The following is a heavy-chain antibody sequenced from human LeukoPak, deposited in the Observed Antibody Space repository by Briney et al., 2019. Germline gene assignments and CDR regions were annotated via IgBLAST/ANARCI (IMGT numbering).Heavy chain of an antibody. CDR1: GYTFTDYY. CDR3: ASYYTILTGYYTDAFDI. D-gene: IGHD3-9*01. J-gene: IGHJ3*02. CDR2: INPNSGGT. Sequence: VSVKVSCKASGYTFTDYYIHWVRQAPGQGLEWMGWINPNSGGTNYAQKFEGRVTMTRDTSITTAYMELTRLRSDDTAVYYCASYYTILTGYYTDAFDIWGQGTMVTISS. V-gene: IGHV1-2*02.